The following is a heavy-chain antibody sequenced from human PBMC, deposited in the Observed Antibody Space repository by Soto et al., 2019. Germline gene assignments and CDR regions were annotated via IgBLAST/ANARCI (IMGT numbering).Heavy chain of an antibody. V-gene: IGHV1-46*03. Sequence: QVQLVQSGAEVKKPGASVKVSCKASGYTFTSYYMHWVRQAPGQGLEWMGIINPSGGSTSYAQKFQGRVTMTRDTSTGTVYMELSSLRSEDTAVYYCARVEGYCSSTSCYANDYWGQGTLVTVSS. CDR3: ARVEGYCSSTSCYANDY. J-gene: IGHJ4*02. CDR1: GYTFTSYY. D-gene: IGHD2-2*01. CDR2: INPSGGST.